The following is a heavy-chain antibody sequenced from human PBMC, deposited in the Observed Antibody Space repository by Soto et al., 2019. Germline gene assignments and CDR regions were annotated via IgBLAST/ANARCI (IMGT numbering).Heavy chain of an antibody. J-gene: IGHJ4*02. V-gene: IGHV3-33*01. Sequence: QVQLVESGGGVVQPGRSLRLSCAASGFTFSSYGMHWVRQAPGKGLEWVAVIWYDGSNKYYADSVKGRFTISRDNSKNRRYLQMNSLRAEDTAVYYCARDKGEYSGYDYVGYWGQGTLVTVSS. CDR2: IWYDGSNK. CDR1: GFTFSSYG. CDR3: ARDKGEYSGYDYVGY. D-gene: IGHD5-12*01.